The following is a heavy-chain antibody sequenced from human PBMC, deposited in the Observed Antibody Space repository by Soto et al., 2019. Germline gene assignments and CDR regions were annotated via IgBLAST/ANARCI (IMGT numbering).Heavy chain of an antibody. CDR1: GFTFSSYW. CDR3: ARVRNGYWYFDY. CDR2: INIDGSTT. D-gene: IGHD4-17*01. V-gene: IGHV3-74*01. Sequence: EVQLVESGGGLVQPGGSLRLSCAASGFTFSSYWMHWVRQAPGKGLVWVSRINIDGSTTSYADSVKGRFTISRDNAKNTLYLQMNSLRAEDSAIYNCARVRNGYWYFDYWGQGTLLTISS. J-gene: IGHJ4*02.